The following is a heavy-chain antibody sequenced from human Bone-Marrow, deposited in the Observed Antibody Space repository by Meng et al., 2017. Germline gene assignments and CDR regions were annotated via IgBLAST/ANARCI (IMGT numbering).Heavy chain of an antibody. V-gene: IGHV3-7*01. J-gene: IGHJ5*02. CDR1: GFTFSSYW. CDR2: IKQDGSEK. D-gene: IGHD1-14*01. CDR3: ARDLNPFPWSPDRYHWFDP. Sequence: GESLKISCAASGFTFSSYWMSWVRQAPGKGLEWVANIKQDGSEKYYVDSVKGRFTISRDNAKNTLYLQMNSLRAEDTAVYYCARDLNPFPWSPDRYHWFDPWGQGTLVTVSS.